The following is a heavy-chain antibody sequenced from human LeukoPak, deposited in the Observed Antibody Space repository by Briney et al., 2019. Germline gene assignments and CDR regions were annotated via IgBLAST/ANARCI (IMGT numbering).Heavy chain of an antibody. D-gene: IGHD3-16*01. V-gene: IGHV3-23*01. CDR1: GFTFSSYA. CDR2: ISGSGGGT. J-gene: IGHJ3*02. Sequence: GGSLRLSCAASGFTFSSYAMSWVRQAPGKGLEWVSAISGSGGGTYYADSVKGRFTISRDNSKNTLYLQMNSLRAEDRAVFYCARDDGGGAFDIWGQGTMVTVSS. CDR3: ARDDGGGAFDI.